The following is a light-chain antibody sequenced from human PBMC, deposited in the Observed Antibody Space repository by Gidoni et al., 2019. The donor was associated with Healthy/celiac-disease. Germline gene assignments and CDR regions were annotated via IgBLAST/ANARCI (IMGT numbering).Light chain of an antibody. J-gene: IGKJ2*01. V-gene: IGKV1-39*01. CDR2: AAS. Sequence: DIQMTQSPSSLSASVGDRVTITCRASQSISSYLNWYQQKPGKAPKLLIYAASRLQSGVPSRFSGSGSGTDVTLTISSLKPEDFATYYCQQSYSTLGTFGQGTKLEIK. CDR1: QSISSY. CDR3: QQSYSTLGT.